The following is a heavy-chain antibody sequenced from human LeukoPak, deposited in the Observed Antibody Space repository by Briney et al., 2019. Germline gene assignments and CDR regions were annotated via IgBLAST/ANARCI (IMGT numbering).Heavy chain of an antibody. CDR3: ARDFRYYGSGSMFDY. V-gene: IGHV4-30-4*08. J-gene: IGHJ4*02. Sequence: PTETLSLTCTVSGGSISSYYWSWIRQPPGKGLEWIGYIYYSGSTYYNPSLKSRVTISVDTSKNQFSLKLSSVTAADTAVYYCARDFRYYGSGSMFDYWGQGTLVTVSP. CDR1: GGSISSYY. D-gene: IGHD3-10*01. CDR2: IYYSGST.